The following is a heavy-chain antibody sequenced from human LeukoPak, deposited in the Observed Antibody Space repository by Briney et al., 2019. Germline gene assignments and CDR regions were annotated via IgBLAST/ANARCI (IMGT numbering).Heavy chain of an antibody. V-gene: IGHV3-23*01. Sequence: GGSLRLSCVGSGFTFSNYALTWVRQTPGRGLEWLSAITDSGIRTDYADSGKGRFTTSRDNSKNTLYLQMNSLRAEDTAVYYCARDDAPGGGYLDFWGQGTLVTVSS. CDR1: GFTFSNYA. J-gene: IGHJ4*02. CDR3: ARDDAPGGGYLDF. D-gene: IGHD3-10*01. CDR2: ITDSGIRT.